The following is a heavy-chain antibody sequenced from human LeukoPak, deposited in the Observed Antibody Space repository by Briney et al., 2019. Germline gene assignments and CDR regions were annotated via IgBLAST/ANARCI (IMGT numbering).Heavy chain of an antibody. J-gene: IGHJ3*02. V-gene: IGHV3-23*01. Sequence: GGSLRLSCAASGFTFSNYAMNWVRQAPGKGLEWVSTINSSGGSTYYADSVKGRFTISRDNAKNSLYLQMNSLRAEDTAVYYCARDESGSYGVAFDIWGQGTMVTVSS. CDR1: GFTFSNYA. CDR2: INSSGGST. D-gene: IGHD1-26*01. CDR3: ARDESGSYGVAFDI.